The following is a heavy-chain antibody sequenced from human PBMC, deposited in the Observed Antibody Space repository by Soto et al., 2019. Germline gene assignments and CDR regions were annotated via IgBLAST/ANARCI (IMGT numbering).Heavy chain of an antibody. D-gene: IGHD3-22*01. CDR1: GGTPSNSA. Sequence: QVQLVQSGAEVKKHWSSVRVSCKASGGTPSNSAFSLVRQAPGQGLEWMAGIIPVFGIVKYAQNREGRVTITADESTNTAHMALSSPRYEDRAGYYCASGRIVVVRTRASYGMDVWAQGPTVPVSS. J-gene: IGHJ6*02. CDR3: ASGRIVVVRTRASYGMDV. V-gene: IGHV1-69*01. CDR2: IIPVFGIV.